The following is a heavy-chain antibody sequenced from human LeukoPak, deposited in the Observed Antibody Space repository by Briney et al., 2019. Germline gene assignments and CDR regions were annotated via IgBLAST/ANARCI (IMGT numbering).Heavy chain of an antibody. J-gene: IGHJ4*02. V-gene: IGHV3-30*02. D-gene: IGHD5-18*01. Sequence: AGGSLRLSCAASGFTFSSYGMHWVRQAPGKGLEWVAFIRYDGSNKYYADSVKGRFTISRDNSKNTLYLQMNSLRAEDTAVYYCAKEGRNGANTAMVQWIWGQGTLVTVSS. CDR1: GFTFSSYG. CDR2: IRYDGSNK. CDR3: AKEGRNGANTAMVQWI.